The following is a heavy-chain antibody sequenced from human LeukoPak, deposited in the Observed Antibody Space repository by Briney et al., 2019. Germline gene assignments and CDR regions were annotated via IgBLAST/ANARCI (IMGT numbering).Heavy chain of an antibody. CDR2: ISGSGGST. D-gene: IGHD3-22*01. J-gene: IGHJ4*02. CDR1: GFTFSSYA. CDR3: ARTPWGNSYDSSGYPGRLDY. Sequence: GGSLRLSCAASGFTFSSYAMSWVRQAPGKGLEWVSAISGSGGSTYYADSVKGRFTISRDNSKNTLYLQMNSLRAEDTAVYYCARTPWGNSYDSSGYPGRLDYWGQGTLVTVSS. V-gene: IGHV3-23*01.